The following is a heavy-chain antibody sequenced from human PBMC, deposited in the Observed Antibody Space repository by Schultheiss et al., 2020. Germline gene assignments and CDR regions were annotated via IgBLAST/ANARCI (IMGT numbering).Heavy chain of an antibody. Sequence: GGSLRLSCAASGFTFSSYSMNWVRQAPGKGLEWVSSISSSSSYIYYADSVKGRFTISRDNAKNSLYLQMNSLRAEDTAVYYCARDYCSSTSCYYYYGMDVWGQGTTVTVSS. D-gene: IGHD2-2*01. CDR1: GFTFSSYS. V-gene: IGHV3-21*01. CDR2: ISSSSSYI. J-gene: IGHJ6*02. CDR3: ARDYCSSTSCYYYYGMDV.